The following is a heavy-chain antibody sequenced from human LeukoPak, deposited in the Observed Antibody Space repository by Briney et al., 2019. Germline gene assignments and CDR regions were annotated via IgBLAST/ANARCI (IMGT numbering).Heavy chain of an antibody. CDR2: ISGYNGNT. Sequence: ASVKVSCKTSGYAFINYGISWVRQAPGQGLEWMGWISGYNGNTNYAQNVQGRVTMTTDTSTSTAYMELWSLRSDDTAVYYCATQRGYCSSTSCFAEYFQHWGQGTLVTVSS. J-gene: IGHJ1*01. V-gene: IGHV1-18*01. CDR3: ATQRGYCSSTSCFAEYFQH. D-gene: IGHD2-2*01. CDR1: GYAFINYG.